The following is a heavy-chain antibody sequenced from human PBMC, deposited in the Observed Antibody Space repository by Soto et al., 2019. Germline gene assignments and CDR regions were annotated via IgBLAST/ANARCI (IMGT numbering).Heavy chain of an antibody. Sequence: SETLSLTCVVSSDSLTITSHYWGWVRQPPGKGLEWIGNVYYSGSLNYNPSLKSRVTISVDTSKNQLSLKLSSVTAADTAVYYCARVGIVGANEYWFDYWGQGTLVTVSS. D-gene: IGHD1-26*01. CDR1: SDSLTITSHY. CDR2: VYYSGSL. J-gene: IGHJ4*02. CDR3: ARVGIVGANEYWFDY. V-gene: IGHV4-39*07.